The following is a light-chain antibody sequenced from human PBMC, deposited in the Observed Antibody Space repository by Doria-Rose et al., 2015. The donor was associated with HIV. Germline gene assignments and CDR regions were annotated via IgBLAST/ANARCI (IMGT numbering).Light chain of an antibody. CDR3: QQYYDTPS. V-gene: IGKV4-1*01. Sequence: DILMTQSPESLGMSLGERATLNCKSNQSLLYTSKNYLAWYRQKPGQPPKLLIYWASTRRSGVPAQFSGSGSGTDFTLTISSLEAEDVAVYYCQQYYDTPSFGPGTTVDIK. J-gene: IGKJ3*01. CDR2: WAS. CDR1: QSLLYTSKNY.